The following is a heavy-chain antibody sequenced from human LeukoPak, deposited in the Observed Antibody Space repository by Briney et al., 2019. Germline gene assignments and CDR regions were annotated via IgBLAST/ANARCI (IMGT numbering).Heavy chain of an antibody. CDR1: GYTFTGYY. Sequence: ASVKVSCKASGYTFTGYYMHWARQAPGQGLEWMGWINPNSGGTNYAQKFQGRVTMTRDTSISTAYMELSRLRSDDTAVYYCARERPPVGATQRQAGCWFDPWGQGTLVTVSS. V-gene: IGHV1-2*02. CDR2: INPNSGGT. CDR3: ARERPPVGATQRQAGCWFDP. D-gene: IGHD1-26*01. J-gene: IGHJ5*02.